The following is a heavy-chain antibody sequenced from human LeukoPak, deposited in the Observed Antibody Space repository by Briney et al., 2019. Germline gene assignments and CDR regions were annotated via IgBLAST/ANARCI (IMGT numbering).Heavy chain of an antibody. J-gene: IGHJ5*02. CDR3: AREVADYGDYGWFDP. D-gene: IGHD4-17*01. Sequence: GASVKVSCKAPGYTFTSYGISWVRQAPGQGLEWMGWISAYNGNTNYAQKLQGRVTMTTDTSTSTAYMELRSLRSDDTAVYYCAREVADYGDYGWFDPWGQGTLVTVSS. CDR2: ISAYNGNT. V-gene: IGHV1-18*01. CDR1: GYTFTSYG.